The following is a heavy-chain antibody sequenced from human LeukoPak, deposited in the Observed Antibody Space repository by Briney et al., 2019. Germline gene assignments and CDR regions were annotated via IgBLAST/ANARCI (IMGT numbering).Heavy chain of an antibody. J-gene: IGHJ4*02. D-gene: IGHD6-19*01. CDR2: ISGYNGDT. CDR3: ARDPTNTSGRYAYFDY. V-gene: IGHV1-18*01. CDR1: GFPFTHHG. Sequence: ASVKVSFKASGFPFTHHGITWVRQAPGQGLEWMGWISGYNGDTNYAQKFRGRVTLTTDTSTSTAYMELRSLRSDDTAVYYCARDPTNTSGRYAYFDYWGQGTLVTVSS.